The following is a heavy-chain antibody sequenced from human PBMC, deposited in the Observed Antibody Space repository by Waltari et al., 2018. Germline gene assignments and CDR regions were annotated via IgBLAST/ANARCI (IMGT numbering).Heavy chain of an antibody. V-gene: IGHV1-2*02. CDR2: ISPKSGVT. CDR3: ARGSGSQAAY. D-gene: IGHD1-26*01. CDR1: GYTSTDYY. Sequence: QVQLAQSGAEVKKSGASAEVSCTASGYTSTDYYIHWVRQAPGQGLEWMGWISPKSGVTNYAQKFQGRVTMTTDTSINTAYMFLRSLRSDDTAVYFCARGSGSQAAYWGQGTLVTVSS. J-gene: IGHJ4*02.